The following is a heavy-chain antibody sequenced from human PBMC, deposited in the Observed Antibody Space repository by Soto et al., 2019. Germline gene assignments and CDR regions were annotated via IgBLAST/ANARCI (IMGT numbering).Heavy chain of an antibody. D-gene: IGHD6-6*01. J-gene: IGHJ5*02. CDR3: ARVLRDRAARSGVEHNWFDP. CDR2: INSDSSTT. Sequence: GGSLRLSCAASGFTFSCYWMHGVRQAPGKGLVWVSRINSDSSTTSYADSVKGRFTISRDNSENTLYRQMNSLSAEDTAVSYCARVLRDRAARSGVEHNWFDPWGQGTLVTVSS. V-gene: IGHV3-74*01. CDR1: GFTFSCYW.